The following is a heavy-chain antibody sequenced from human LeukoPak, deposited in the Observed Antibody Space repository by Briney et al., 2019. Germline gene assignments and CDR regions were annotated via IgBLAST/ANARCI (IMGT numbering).Heavy chain of an antibody. CDR1: GGSISSSY. Sequence: SETLSLTCTVSGGSISSSYWSWIRQPPGKGLEMIGEINHSGSTNYNPSLKSRVTISVDTSKNQFSLKLSSVTAADTAVYYCARGGSHDYWGQGTLVTVSS. V-gene: IGHV4-34*01. J-gene: IGHJ4*02. CDR2: INHSGST. CDR3: ARGGSHDY. D-gene: IGHD3-10*01.